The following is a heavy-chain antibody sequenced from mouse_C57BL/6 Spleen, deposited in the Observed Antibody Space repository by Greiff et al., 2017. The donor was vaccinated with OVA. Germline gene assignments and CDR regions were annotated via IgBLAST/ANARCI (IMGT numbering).Heavy chain of an antibody. J-gene: IGHJ4*01. D-gene: IGHD1-1*01. CDR2: ISSGSSTI. CDR1: GFTFSDYG. Sequence: EVKLVESGGGLVKPGGSLKLSCAASGFTFSDYGMHWVRQAPEKGLEWVAYISSGSSTIYYADTVKGRFTISRDNAKNTLFLQMTSLRSEDTAMYYCARSVYYYGSSPYAMDYWGQGTSVTVSS. V-gene: IGHV5-17*01. CDR3: ARSVYYYGSSPYAMDY.